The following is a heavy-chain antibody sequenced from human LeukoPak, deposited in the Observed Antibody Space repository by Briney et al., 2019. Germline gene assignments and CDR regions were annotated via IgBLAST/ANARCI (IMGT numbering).Heavy chain of an antibody. CDR1: GYTFTNYA. CDR3: ARDPSATPTPNWFDP. D-gene: IGHD2-2*01. CDR2: IIPIFGTA. Sequence: EASVKVSCKASGYTFTNYAISWVRQAPGQGLEWMGGIIPIFGTANYAQKFQGRVTITADESTSTAYMELSSLRSEDTAVYYCARDPSATPTPNWFDPWGQGTLVTVSS. J-gene: IGHJ5*02. V-gene: IGHV1-69*13.